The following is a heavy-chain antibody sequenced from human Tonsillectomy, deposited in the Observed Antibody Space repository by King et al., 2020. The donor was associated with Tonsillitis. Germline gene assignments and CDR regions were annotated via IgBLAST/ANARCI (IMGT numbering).Heavy chain of an antibody. CDR2: IDPSDSYT. CDR1: GYSFTTYW. J-gene: IGHJ3*01. D-gene: IGHD6-19*01. Sequence: VQLVQSGAEVKKPGESLRISCKGSGYSFTTYWNSWVRHLPGKGLEWMGQIDPSDSYTSYSPSFQGHVTISGDKSITTAYLQWSSLKASDTAMYYCARRSMAVSGDAFDVWGQGTMVTVSS. V-gene: IGHV5-10-1*03. CDR3: ARRSMAVSGDAFDV.